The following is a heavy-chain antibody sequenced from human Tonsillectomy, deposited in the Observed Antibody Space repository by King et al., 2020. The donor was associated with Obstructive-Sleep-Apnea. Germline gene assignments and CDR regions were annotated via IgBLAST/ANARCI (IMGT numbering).Heavy chain of an antibody. CDR1: GFSLSNARMG. CDR3: ARIHDIVVVVAEYYFDY. Sequence: FTLKESGPVLVKPTETLTLTCTVSGFSLSNARMGVSWIRQPPGKALEWLAHIFSNDEKSYITSLKSRLTISKDTSKSQVVLTMTNMDPVDTATSYCARIHDIVVVVAEYYFDYWGQGTLVTVSS. D-gene: IGHD2-15*01. V-gene: IGHV2-26*01. CDR2: IFSNDEK. J-gene: IGHJ4*02.